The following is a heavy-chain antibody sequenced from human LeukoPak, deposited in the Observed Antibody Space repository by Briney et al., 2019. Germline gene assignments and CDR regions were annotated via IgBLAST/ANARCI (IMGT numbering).Heavy chain of an antibody. CDR2: IIPIFGTA. D-gene: IGHD6-13*01. V-gene: IGHV1-69*01. CDR3: ARDRAAAGLNNWFDP. Sequence: ASVKVSCKASGGTFSSYAISWVRQAPGQGLEWMGGIIPIFGTANYAQKFQGRVTITADESTGTAYMELGSLRSEDTAVYYCARDRAAAGLNNWFDPWGQGTRVTVSS. CDR1: GGTFSSYA. J-gene: IGHJ5*02.